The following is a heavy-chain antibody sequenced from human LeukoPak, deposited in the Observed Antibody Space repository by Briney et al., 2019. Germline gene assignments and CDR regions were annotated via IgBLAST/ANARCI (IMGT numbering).Heavy chain of an antibody. V-gene: IGHV3-7*01. CDR1: GFTFSTYW. CDR3: ARVYSSSSGKAFDI. J-gene: IGHJ3*02. CDR2: IKQDGSET. D-gene: IGHD6-6*01. Sequence: GGSLRLPCAASGFTFSTYWMTWVRQAPGKGLEWVANIKQDGSETHFVDSVKGRFTISRDNAKNSLYLQMNSLRAEDTAVYFCARVYSSSSGKAFDIWGQGTMVTVSS.